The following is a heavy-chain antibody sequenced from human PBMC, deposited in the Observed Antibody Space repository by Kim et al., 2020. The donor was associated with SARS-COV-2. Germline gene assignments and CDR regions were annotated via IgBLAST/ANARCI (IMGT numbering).Heavy chain of an antibody. D-gene: IGHD4-17*01. Sequence: GGSLRLSCAASGFTFSASAMHWVRQASGKGLEWVGRIRSKPSNSATSYAASVTGRFTISRDDSTNTVYLQMDSLKTDDTAVYFCSRHSGKHGDRGFDNWG. CDR3: SRHSGKHGDRGFDN. CDR1: GFTFSASA. V-gene: IGHV3-73*01. J-gene: IGHJ4*01. CDR2: IRSKPSNSAT.